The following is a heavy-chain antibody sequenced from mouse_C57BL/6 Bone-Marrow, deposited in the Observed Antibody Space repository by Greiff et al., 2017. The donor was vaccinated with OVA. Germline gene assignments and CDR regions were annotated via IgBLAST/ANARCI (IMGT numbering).Heavy chain of an antibody. V-gene: IGHV1-53*01. D-gene: IGHD1-1*01. CDR2: INPSNGGT. CDR3: ARCSYYGSSLWYFDV. CDR1: GYTFTSYW. J-gene: IGHJ1*03. Sequence: QVQLQQSGTELVKPGASVKLSCKASGYTFTSYWMHWVKQRPGQGLEWIGNINPSNGGTNYNEKFKSKATLTVDKSSSTAYMQLSSLTSEDSAVYYCARCSYYGSSLWYFDVWGTGTTVTVSS.